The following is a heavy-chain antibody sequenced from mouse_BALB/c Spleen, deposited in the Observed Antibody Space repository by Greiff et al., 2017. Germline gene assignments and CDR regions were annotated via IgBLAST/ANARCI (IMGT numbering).Heavy chain of an antibody. CDR3: ARGGYDQDVPFAY. CDR1: GYTFTSYW. J-gene: IGHJ3*01. Sequence: QVQPQQSGAELAKPGASVKMSCKASGYTFTSYWMHWVKQRPGQGLEWIGYINPSTGYTEYNQKFKDKATLTADKSSSTAYMQLSSLTSEDSAVYYCARGGYDQDVPFAYWGQGTLVTVSA. D-gene: IGHD2-2*01. CDR2: INPSTGYT. V-gene: IGHV1-7*01.